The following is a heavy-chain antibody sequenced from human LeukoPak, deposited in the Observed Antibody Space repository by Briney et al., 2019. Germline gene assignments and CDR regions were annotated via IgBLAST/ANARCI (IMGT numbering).Heavy chain of an antibody. CDR2: ISGSGGST. Sequence: GGSLRLSCAASGFTFSSYAMSWVRQAPGKGLEWVSAISGSGGSTYYADSVKGRFTISRDNSKDTLYLQMNSLRAEDTAVYYCAKGGRYCSSTSCYRPLFDYWGQGTLVTVSS. J-gene: IGHJ4*02. D-gene: IGHD2-2*01. V-gene: IGHV3-23*01. CDR3: AKGGRYCSSTSCYRPLFDY. CDR1: GFTFSSYA.